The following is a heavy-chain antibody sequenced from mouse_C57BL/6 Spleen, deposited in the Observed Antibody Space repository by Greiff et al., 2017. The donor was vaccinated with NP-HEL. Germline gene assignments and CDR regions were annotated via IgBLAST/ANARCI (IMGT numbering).Heavy chain of an antibody. CDR2: IDPSDSYT. Sequence: QVQLQQPGAELVRPGTSVKLSCKASGYTFTSYWMHWVKQRPGQGLEWIGVIDPSDSYTNYNQKFKGKATLTVDTSSSTDYMQLSSLTSEDSAVYYCARSNYGSSYDYAMDYWGQGTSVTVSS. V-gene: IGHV1-59*01. J-gene: IGHJ4*01. CDR1: GYTFTSYW. D-gene: IGHD1-1*01. CDR3: ARSNYGSSYDYAMDY.